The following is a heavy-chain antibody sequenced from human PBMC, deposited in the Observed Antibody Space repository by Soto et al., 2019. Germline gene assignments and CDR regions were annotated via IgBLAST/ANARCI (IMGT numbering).Heavy chain of an antibody. CDR1: GYSFTNYW. J-gene: IGHJ5*02. Sequence: EVQLVQSGAEGKKPGESLKISCKGSGYSFTNYWIVWVRQMPGKGLEWVGIIYPGDSDTRYSPSFQGQVTISADKSISTAYLQWSSLKASDTAMYYCARQYNWKRNWFDPWGQGTLVTVSS. CDR3: ARQYNWKRNWFDP. D-gene: IGHD1-20*01. CDR2: IYPGDSDT. V-gene: IGHV5-51*01.